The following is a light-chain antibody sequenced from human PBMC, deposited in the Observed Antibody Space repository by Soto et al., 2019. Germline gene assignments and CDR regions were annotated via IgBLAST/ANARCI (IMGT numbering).Light chain of an antibody. V-gene: IGKV1-5*01. CDR3: QQYNSYWT. J-gene: IGKJ1*01. Sequence: EIPMPQSPSTLSASLGARVTITCRASQSISSWLAWYQQKPGKAPTILIYDDSSLESGVPSRFIVVGSGTEFTLTISRLQPEYFATDYCQQYNSYWTLTPGTKVDIK. CDR1: QSISSW. CDR2: DDS.